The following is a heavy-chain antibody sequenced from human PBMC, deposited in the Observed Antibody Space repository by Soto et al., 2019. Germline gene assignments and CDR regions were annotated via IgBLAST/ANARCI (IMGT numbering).Heavy chain of an antibody. V-gene: IGHV3-64*01. D-gene: IGHD6-6*01. CDR2: ISSNGVGT. CDR1: GFTFSSYG. Sequence: GGSLRLSCAASGFTFSSYGMHWVRQAPGKGLEWVAGISSNGVGTYYANSVQGRFTISRDNSKNTVYLQMGSLRPEDMAVYYCARRARPDFYYMDVWGKGSTVTVSS. J-gene: IGHJ6*03. CDR3: ARRARPDFYYMDV.